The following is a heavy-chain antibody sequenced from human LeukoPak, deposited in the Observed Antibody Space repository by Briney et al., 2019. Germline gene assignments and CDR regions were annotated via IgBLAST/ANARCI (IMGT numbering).Heavy chain of an antibody. Sequence: GASVKVSCRASGYTFDNYGINWVRQAPGQGLEWMGWISGYNRNTKYAQRLQGRVIMTTDTSTSTVYIELGSLRSDDTAIYYCARDGLRSEWSYFDYWGQGTLVTVSS. J-gene: IGHJ4*02. CDR2: ISGYNRNT. CDR3: ARDGLRSEWSYFDY. CDR1: GYTFDNYG. D-gene: IGHD3-3*01. V-gene: IGHV1-18*01.